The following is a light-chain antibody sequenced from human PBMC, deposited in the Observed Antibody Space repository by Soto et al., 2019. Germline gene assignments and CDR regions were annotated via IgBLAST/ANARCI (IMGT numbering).Light chain of an antibody. Sequence: DIQMTQSPSSLSASVGDRVTITCRASQSITIYLNWYQQKPGEAPNLLIFGASTLQSGVPSRFSGSGSGTDFTLTISSLQPEDFASYYCHQAYSSPRTFGRGTKVDIK. J-gene: IGKJ1*01. CDR3: HQAYSSPRT. V-gene: IGKV1-39*01. CDR2: GAS. CDR1: QSITIY.